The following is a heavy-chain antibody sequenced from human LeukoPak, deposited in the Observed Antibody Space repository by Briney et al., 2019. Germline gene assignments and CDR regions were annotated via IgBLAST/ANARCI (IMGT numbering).Heavy chain of an antibody. Sequence: GGSLKISCKGSGYSFTSYWIGWVRQMPGKGLEWMGIIYPGDSDTRYSPSFQGQVTISADKSISTAYLQWSSLKASDTAMYYCARGGYYYGSGSPTKHWGQGTLVTVSS. CDR2: IYPGDSDT. CDR1: GYSFTSYW. V-gene: IGHV5-51*01. CDR3: ARGGYYYGSGSPTKH. D-gene: IGHD3-10*01. J-gene: IGHJ4*02.